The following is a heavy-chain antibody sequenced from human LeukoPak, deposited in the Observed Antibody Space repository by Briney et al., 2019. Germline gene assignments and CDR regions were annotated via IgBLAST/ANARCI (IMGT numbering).Heavy chain of an antibody. D-gene: IGHD2-21*01. V-gene: IGHV4-34*01. CDR2: INHSGST. CDR3: ASGLRRDWFDP. J-gene: IGHJ5*02. Sequence: PGGSLRLSCAASGFTFSSYAMSWVRQAPGKGLEWIGEINHSGSTNSNPSLKSRVTMSVDTSKNQFSLRLTSVTAADTAVYYCASGLRRDWFDPWGQGTLVTVSS. CDR1: GFTFSSYA.